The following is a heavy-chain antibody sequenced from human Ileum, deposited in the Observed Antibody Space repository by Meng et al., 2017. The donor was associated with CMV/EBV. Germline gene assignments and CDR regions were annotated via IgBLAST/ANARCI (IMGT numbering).Heavy chain of an antibody. J-gene: IGHJ4*02. Sequence: GGSLRLSCAASGLSFSTYWMHWVRQVPAKGLVWVSRINGDGSSTYYADSVKGRFTISRDNSKNTLYLQMNSLRAEDTAVYYCARAHSADFWSGYYPFDYWGQGTLVTVSS. CDR2: INGDGSST. D-gene: IGHD3-3*01. V-gene: IGHV3-74*01. CDR3: ARAHSADFWSGYYPFDY. CDR1: GLSFSTYW.